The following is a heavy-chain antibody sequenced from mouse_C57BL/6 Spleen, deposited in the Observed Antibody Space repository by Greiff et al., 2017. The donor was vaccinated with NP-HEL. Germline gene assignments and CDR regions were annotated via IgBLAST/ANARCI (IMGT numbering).Heavy chain of an antibody. D-gene: IGHD1-1*01. CDR3: ARRGVVATDAMDY. CDR1: GYTFTSYW. J-gene: IGHJ4*01. V-gene: IGHV1-61*01. Sequence: QVQLQQPGAELVRPGSSVKLSCKASGYTFTSYWMDWVKQRPGQGLEWIGNIYPSDSYTNYNQKFKGKATLTVDTSSSTAYMQLSSLTSEDSAVYYCARRGVVATDAMDYWGQGTSVTVSS. CDR2: IYPSDSYT.